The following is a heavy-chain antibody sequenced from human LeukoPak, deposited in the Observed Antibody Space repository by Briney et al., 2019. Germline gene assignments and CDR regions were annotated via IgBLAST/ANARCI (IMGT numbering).Heavy chain of an antibody. J-gene: IGHJ4*02. CDR2: IRYDGSDK. Sequence: GGSLRLSCAASGFTFTSYGVHWVRQAPGKGLEWVAFIRYDGSDKYYADSVKGRFTISRDNSKNTLYLQMNSLRAEDTAVYYCARDRHIAAAGYYFDYWGQGTLVTVSS. CDR3: ARDRHIAAAGYYFDY. CDR1: GFTFTSYG. D-gene: IGHD6-25*01. V-gene: IGHV3-30*02.